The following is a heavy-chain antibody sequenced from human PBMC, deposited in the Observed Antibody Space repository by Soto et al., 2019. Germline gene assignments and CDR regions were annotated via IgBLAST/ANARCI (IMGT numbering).Heavy chain of an antibody. V-gene: IGHV4-31*03. Sequence: SETLSLTCTVSGGSISSGGYYWSWIRQHPGKGLEWIGYIYYSGSTYYNPSLKSRVTISVDTSKNQFSLKLSSVTAADTAVYYCARDANYYDSKSWFDPWGQGTLVTVSS. J-gene: IGHJ5*02. D-gene: IGHD3-22*01. CDR3: ARDANYYDSKSWFDP. CDR2: IYYSGST. CDR1: GGSISSGGYY.